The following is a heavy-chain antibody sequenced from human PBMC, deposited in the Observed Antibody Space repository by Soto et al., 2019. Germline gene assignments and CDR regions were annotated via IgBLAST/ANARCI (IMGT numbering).Heavy chain of an antibody. CDR2: IYSGGDT. J-gene: IGHJ4*02. Sequence: EVQLVESGGGLVQPGGSLRLSCAASGFSVSNNYMSWVRQAPGKGLECVSLIYSGGDTYYVDSVKGRFSISRDSSKNTLYLQMNSLRAEVSGVYYCARAIPVTTLGYWGQGTVVTVAS. CDR1: GFSVSNNY. V-gene: IGHV3-66*01. D-gene: IGHD4-17*01. CDR3: ARAIPVTTLGY.